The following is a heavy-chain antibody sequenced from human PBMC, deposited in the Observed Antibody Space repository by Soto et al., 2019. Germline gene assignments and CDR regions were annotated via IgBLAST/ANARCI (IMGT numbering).Heavy chain of an antibody. CDR1: SGSISSSNW. V-gene: IGHV4-4*02. J-gene: IGHJ6*03. Sequence: QVQLQESGPGLVEPSGTLSLTCAVSSGSISSSNWWSWVRQPPGKGLEWIGEIHHSGGTNYNPSLKSRVTMSVDKSKNQFSLQLRFVTAADTAVYYCTRIDVPGLRGWSTRYYYYYYMDVWGKGTTVSVSS. D-gene: IGHD2-15*01. CDR2: IHHSGGT. CDR3: TRIDVPGLRGWSTRYYYYYYMDV.